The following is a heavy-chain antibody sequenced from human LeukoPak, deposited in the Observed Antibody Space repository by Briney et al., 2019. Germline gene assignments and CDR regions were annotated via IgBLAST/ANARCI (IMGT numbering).Heavy chain of an antibody. V-gene: IGHV1-18*01. J-gene: IGHJ4*02. CDR2: ISAYNGNT. D-gene: IGHD1-7*01. CDR3: ARSPGTTGGDFAY. CDR1: GYTFTNYG. Sequence: GASVKVSCKASGYTFTNYGISWVRQAPGQGLEWMGWISAYNGNTHCAQKLQGRVTLTTDTSTSTAYMELRSLRFDDTAVYYCARSPGTTGGDFAYWSQGTLVTVSS.